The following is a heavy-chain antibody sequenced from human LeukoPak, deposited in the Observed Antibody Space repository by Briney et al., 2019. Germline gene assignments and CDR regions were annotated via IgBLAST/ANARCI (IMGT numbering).Heavy chain of an antibody. CDR1: GYTFTGYY. CDR3: ARETLDYDFWSGYFKPYYFDY. V-gene: IGHV1-2*02. CDR2: INPNSRGT. Sequence: ASVKVSCKASGYTFTGYYMHWVRQAPGQGLEWMGWINPNSRGTNYAQKFQGRVTMTRDTSISTAYMELSRLRSDDTAVYYCARETLDYDFWSGYFKPYYFDYWGQGTLVTVSS. D-gene: IGHD3-3*01. J-gene: IGHJ4*02.